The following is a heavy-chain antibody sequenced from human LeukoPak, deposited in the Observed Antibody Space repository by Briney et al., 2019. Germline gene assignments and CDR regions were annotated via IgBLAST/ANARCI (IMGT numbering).Heavy chain of an antibody. CDR3: ARDYFDSSDYPQTYYYYYMDV. CDR2: ISSTSTFI. D-gene: IGHD3-22*01. J-gene: IGHJ6*03. Sequence: GGSLRLSCAASGFTFSRYSMNWVRQAPGKGLEWVASISSTSTFIYSAGSVKGRFTISRDTAKNSLFLQMNSLRAEDTAIYYCARDYFDSSDYPQTYYYYYMDVWGKGTTVTVSS. V-gene: IGHV3-21*01. CDR1: GFTFSRYS.